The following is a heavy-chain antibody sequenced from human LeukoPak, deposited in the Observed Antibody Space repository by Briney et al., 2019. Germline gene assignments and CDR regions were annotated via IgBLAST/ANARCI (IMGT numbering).Heavy chain of an antibody. D-gene: IGHD3-22*01. V-gene: IGHV4-34*01. CDR1: GGSFSGYY. J-gene: IGHJ4*02. CDR2: INHSGST. CDR3: ARTGYYYDSSGYPDY. Sequence: SETLSLTCAVYGGSFSGYYWSWIRQPPGEGLEWIGEINHSGSTNYNPSLKSRVTISVDTSKNQFSLKLSSVTAADTAVYYCARTGYYYDSSGYPDYWGQGTLVTVSS.